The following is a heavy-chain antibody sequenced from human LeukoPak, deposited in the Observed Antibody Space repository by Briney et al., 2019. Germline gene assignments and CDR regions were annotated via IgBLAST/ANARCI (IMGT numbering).Heavy chain of an antibody. CDR3: ARGQGTVTTH. CDR1: GGSISSYY. Sequence: SETLSLTCTVSGGSISSYYWSWIRQPPGKGLEWIGYIYYSGSTNYNPSLKSRVTISVDTSKNQFSLKLTSVTAADTAVYYCARGQGTVTTHWGQGTLVTVSS. J-gene: IGHJ4*02. V-gene: IGHV4-59*12. CDR2: IYYSGST. D-gene: IGHD4-17*01.